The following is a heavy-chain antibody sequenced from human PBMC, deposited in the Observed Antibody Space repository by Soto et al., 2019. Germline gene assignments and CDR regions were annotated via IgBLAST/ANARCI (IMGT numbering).Heavy chain of an antibody. Sequence: ASVRVSCKASGYTFTSYGISWVRQAPGQGLEWMGWISAYNGNTNYAQKLQGRVTMTTDTSTSTAYMELRSLRSDDTAVYYCARGHDIVVVPQLPYYFDYWGQGTLVTVSS. J-gene: IGHJ4*02. CDR3: ARGHDIVVVPQLPYYFDY. CDR2: ISAYNGNT. V-gene: IGHV1-18*01. D-gene: IGHD2-15*01. CDR1: GYTFTSYG.